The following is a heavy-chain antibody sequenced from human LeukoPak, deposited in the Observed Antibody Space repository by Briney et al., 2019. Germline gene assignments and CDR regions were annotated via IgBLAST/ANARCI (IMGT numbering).Heavy chain of an antibody. J-gene: IGHJ4*02. Sequence: ASVKVSCKASGYTFTSYGISWVRQAPGQGLEWMGWISAYNGNANYAQKLQGRVTMTTDTSTSTAYMELRSLRSDDTAVYYCARGLEKVGAIADFDYWGQGTLVTVSS. D-gene: IGHD1-26*01. CDR3: ARGLEKVGAIADFDY. V-gene: IGHV1-18*01. CDR1: GYTFTSYG. CDR2: ISAYNGNA.